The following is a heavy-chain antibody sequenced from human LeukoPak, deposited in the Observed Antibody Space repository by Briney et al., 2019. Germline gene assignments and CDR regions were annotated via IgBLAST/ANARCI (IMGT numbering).Heavy chain of an antibody. Sequence: SQTLSLTCAISGDSVSSNSAAWNWIRQSPSRGLEWLGRTYYRSKWYNDYAVSVKSRITINPDTSKNQFSLQLKSVTPEDTAVYYVASFRLTGERNDAFVSWGQGTMFTASS. D-gene: IGHD3-16*01. V-gene: IGHV6-1*01. CDR2: TYYRSKWYN. J-gene: IGHJ3*01. CDR1: GDSVSSNSAA. CDR3: ASFRLTGERNDAFVS.